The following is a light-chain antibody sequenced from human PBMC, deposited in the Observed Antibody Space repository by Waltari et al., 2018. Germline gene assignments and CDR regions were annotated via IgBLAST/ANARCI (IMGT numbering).Light chain of an antibody. CDR2: SNN. Sequence: QSVLTQPPSVSGAPGQSLTISCTGTRSNIRAGYDVTWYQHIPATAPKLLIYSNNNRPSGVTGRFSASKSGTSASLAITGLQAEDEADYYCQSYDKLLSGSLFGGGTKLTV. V-gene: IGLV1-40*01. CDR1: RSNIRAGYD. CDR3: QSYDKLLSGSL. J-gene: IGLJ3*02.